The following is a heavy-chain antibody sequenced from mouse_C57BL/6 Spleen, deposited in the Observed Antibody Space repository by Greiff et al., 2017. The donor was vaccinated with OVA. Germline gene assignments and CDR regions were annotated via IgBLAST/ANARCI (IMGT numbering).Heavy chain of an antibody. Sequence: EVQMGEAGGGGGKSGGGRKGEWGEYGWRGSEYGMQWVCQAPEKGLEWVAYISSGSSTIYYADTVKGRFTISRDNAKNTLFLQMTSLRSEDTAMYYCARDLFAYWGQGTLVTVSA. J-gene: IGHJ3*01. V-gene: IGHV5-17*01. CDR3: ARDLFAY. CDR2: ISSGSSTI. CDR1: GWRGSEYG.